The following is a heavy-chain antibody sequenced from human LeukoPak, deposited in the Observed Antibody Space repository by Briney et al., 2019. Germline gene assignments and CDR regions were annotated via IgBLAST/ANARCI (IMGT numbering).Heavy chain of an antibody. CDR3: THRRVAFGLDY. Sequence: SGPTLVNPTQTLALTCTFSGFSLSTSGVGVGWIRQPPGKALEWLAIIYWHDETHYSPSLKSRLTITKDTSKNQLVLKMTNMDPMDTATYYCTHRRVAFGLDYWGQGNLVTVSS. V-gene: IGHV2-5*01. CDR1: GFSLSTSGVG. J-gene: IGHJ4*02. CDR2: IYWHDET. D-gene: IGHD3-3*01.